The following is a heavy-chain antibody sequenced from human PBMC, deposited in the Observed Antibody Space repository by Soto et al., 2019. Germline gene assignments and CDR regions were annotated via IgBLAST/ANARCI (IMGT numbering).Heavy chain of an antibody. CDR3: ARSSSWSLYYFDL. V-gene: IGHV5-51*01. J-gene: IGHJ2*01. D-gene: IGHD6-13*01. CDR2: IYPGDSDT. Sequence: EVQLVQSGAEVKKPGESLKISCKGSGYSFISYWIGWVRQMPGKGLEWMGIIYPGDSDTRYSPSFQGQVTISADKSISTAYLQWSSLKASDTAIYYCARSSSWSLYYFDLWGRGTLVTVSS. CDR1: GYSFISYW.